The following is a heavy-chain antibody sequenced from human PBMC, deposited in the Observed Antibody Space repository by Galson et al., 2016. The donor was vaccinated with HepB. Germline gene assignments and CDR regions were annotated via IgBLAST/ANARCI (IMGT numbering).Heavy chain of an antibody. V-gene: IGHV3-23*01. D-gene: IGHD3-3*01. CDR2: ISGTGGST. Sequence: SLRLSCAASGIRFSNYAMSWVRQAPGKGLEGVSVISGTGGSTYYADSVKGRFTISRDNSKDTPNLQMNSLRPDDTAVYYCANVFWSDSSEGPLRHWGQGTLVSVSS. CDR1: GIRFSNYA. J-gene: IGHJ1*01. CDR3: ANVFWSDSSEGPLRH.